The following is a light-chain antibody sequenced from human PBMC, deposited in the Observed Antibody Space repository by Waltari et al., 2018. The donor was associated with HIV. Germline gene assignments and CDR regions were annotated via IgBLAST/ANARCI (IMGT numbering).Light chain of an antibody. CDR1: SSNIGNNF. J-gene: IGLJ2*01. CDR2: ENN. V-gene: IGLV1-51*01. CDR3: ATWDRSLSRVI. Sequence: QSVLTQPPSVSAAPRQKVTISCSGTSSNIGNNFVSWYQQLPGTAPKLLIYENNKRPSVIPDRFSGSKSGTSATLGITGLQTGDEADYFCATWDRSLSRVIFGGGTRLTVL.